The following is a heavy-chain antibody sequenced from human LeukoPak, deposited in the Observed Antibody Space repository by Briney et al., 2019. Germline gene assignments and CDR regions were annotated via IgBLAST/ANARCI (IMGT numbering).Heavy chain of an antibody. Sequence: PGGSLRLSCAASGFTFSNYWMSWVRQAPGKGLEWVANIKQGGSEKYYVDSVKGRFTISRDNAKNSLYLQMNSLRAEDTAVYYCARFADYYYMDVWGKGTTVTVSS. CDR3: ARFADYYYMDV. CDR1: GFTFSNYW. V-gene: IGHV3-7*01. CDR2: IKQGGSEK. J-gene: IGHJ6*03.